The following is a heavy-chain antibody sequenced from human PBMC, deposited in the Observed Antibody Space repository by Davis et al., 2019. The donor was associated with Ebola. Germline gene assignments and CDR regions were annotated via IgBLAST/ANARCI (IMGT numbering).Heavy chain of an antibody. CDR3: ARTLVSPSSDGMDV. D-gene: IGHD4-23*01. J-gene: IGHJ6*02. CDR1: GYTFTGYY. CDR2: INSNSGGA. Sequence: ASVKVSCKASGYTFTGYYIHWVRQAPGQGLEWMGWINSNSGGAKYAHNFQGGVTMTRDTSISTAYMEMGSLRSDDTAVYYCARTLVSPSSDGMDVWGQGTTVRVSS. V-gene: IGHV1-2*02.